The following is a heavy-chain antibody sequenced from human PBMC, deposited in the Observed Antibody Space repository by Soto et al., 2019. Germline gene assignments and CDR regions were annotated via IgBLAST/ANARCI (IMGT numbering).Heavy chain of an antibody. J-gene: IGHJ4*02. Sequence: EVQLLESGGGLVQPGGSLRLSCAASGFRFSSKAMSWVRQAPGKGLEWVSIISGSGSSTYYTDSLKGRFTISRDTSKIMVYLEMTYLRAEDTAVYYCAKENGFQFVNFGASGFDYWGQGSLVSVSS. CDR3: AKENGFQFVNFGASGFDY. CDR2: ISGSGSST. D-gene: IGHD6-6*01. V-gene: IGHV3-23*01. CDR1: GFRFSSKA.